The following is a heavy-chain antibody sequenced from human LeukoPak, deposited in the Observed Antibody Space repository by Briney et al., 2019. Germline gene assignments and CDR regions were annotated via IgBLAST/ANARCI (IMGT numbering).Heavy chain of an antibody. Sequence: SETLSLTCTVSGGSISSSSYFWGWIRQPPGKGLEWIGSIYYSGNTYYNASLKSRVTISVDTSKNQFSLKLASVTAADTAIYYCAKGAGGFSYYNWFDPWGQGTLVTVSS. D-gene: IGHD5-18*01. CDR2: IYYSGNT. CDR1: GGSISSSSYF. V-gene: IGHV4-39*07. J-gene: IGHJ5*02. CDR3: AKGAGGFSYYNWFDP.